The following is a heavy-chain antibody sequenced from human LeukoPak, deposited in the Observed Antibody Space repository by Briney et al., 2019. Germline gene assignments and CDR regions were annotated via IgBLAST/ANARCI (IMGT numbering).Heavy chain of an antibody. D-gene: IGHD5-12*01. Sequence: GGSLRLSCLASGFTFSNSAISWVRQTPGKGLEWVSGTNWNGGSTGYADSVTGRFTISRDNAKNSLYLQMNSLRAEDTALYYCARHSAYDRGGPDYWGQGTLVTVSS. CDR2: TNWNGGST. J-gene: IGHJ4*02. CDR1: GFTFSNSA. V-gene: IGHV3-20*04. CDR3: ARHSAYDRGGPDY.